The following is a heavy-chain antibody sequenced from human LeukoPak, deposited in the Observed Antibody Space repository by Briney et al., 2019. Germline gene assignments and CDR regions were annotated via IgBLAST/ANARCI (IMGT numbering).Heavy chain of an antibody. V-gene: IGHV4-30-2*01. CDR1: GGSISSGGYS. Sequence: SQTLSLTCAVSGGSISSGGYSWRWIRQPPGKGLEWIGYIYHSGSTYYNPSLKSRVTISVDRSKNQFSLKLSSVTAADTAVYYCARDKGTFDIWGQGTMVTVSS. J-gene: IGHJ3*02. CDR3: ARDKGTFDI. CDR2: IYHSGST.